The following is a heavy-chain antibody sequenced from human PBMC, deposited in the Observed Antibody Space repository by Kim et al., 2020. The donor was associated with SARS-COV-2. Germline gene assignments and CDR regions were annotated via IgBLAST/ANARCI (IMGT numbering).Heavy chain of an antibody. Sequence: NPSLKSRVTISVDTSKDQFSLKLSSVTAADTAVYYCARGDIAADGTPFDYWGQGTLVTVSS. D-gene: IGHD6-13*01. CDR3: ARGDIAADGTPFDY. J-gene: IGHJ4*02. V-gene: IGHV4-34*01.